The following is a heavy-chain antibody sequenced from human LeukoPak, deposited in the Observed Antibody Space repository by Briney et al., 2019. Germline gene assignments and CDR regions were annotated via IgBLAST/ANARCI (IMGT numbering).Heavy chain of an antibody. CDR1: GFTFSSYS. J-gene: IGHJ6*03. V-gene: IGHV3-21*01. CDR2: ISSSSSYI. Sequence: GGSLRLSCTASGFTFSSYSMNWVRQAPGKGLGGVSSISSSSSYIYYADSVKGRFTISRDNAKNSLYLQMNSLRADATAVYYCARDSRAYYYYYMDVWGKGTTVTVFS. CDR3: ARDSRAYYYYYMDV.